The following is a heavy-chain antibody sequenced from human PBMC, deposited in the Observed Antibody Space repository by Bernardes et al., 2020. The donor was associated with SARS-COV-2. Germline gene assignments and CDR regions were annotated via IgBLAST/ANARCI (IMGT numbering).Heavy chain of an antibody. CDR2: IYYSGST. CDR1: GGSISSYY. V-gene: IGHV4-59*08. D-gene: IGHD6-6*01. CDR3: AGQKQYSSSSVFYFDY. J-gene: IGHJ4*02. Sequence: SETLSLTCTVSGGSISSYYWSWIRQPPGKGLEWIGYIYYSGSTNYNPSLKSRVTISVDTSKNQFSLKLSAVTAADTAVYYCAGQKQYSSSSVFYFDYWGQGTLVTVSS.